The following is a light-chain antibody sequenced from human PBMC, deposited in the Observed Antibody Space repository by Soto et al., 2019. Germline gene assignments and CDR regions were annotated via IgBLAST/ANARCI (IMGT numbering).Light chain of an antibody. CDR3: QQFHSVPWT. J-gene: IGKJ2*02. CDR2: DAS. V-gene: IGKV1-33*01. Sequence: DIQMTQSPSSLSASVGDRVTITCQASQDVNSYLIWYQHKAGKAPKLLIYDASTLGTGVSSRFSGGGSGTHFTFTISSLQPEDIATYYCQQFHSVPWTFGQGTKLEIK. CDR1: QDVNSY.